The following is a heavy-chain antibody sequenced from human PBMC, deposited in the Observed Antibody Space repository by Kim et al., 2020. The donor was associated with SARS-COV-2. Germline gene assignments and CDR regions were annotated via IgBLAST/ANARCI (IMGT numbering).Heavy chain of an antibody. J-gene: IGHJ5*02. CDR3: AMSRSSWYGGGWFDL. V-gene: IGHV1-8*01. D-gene: IGHD6-13*01. Sequence: AQKCQGRVTMTRNTSISTAYMELSSLRSEDTAVYYCAMSRSSWYGGGWFDLWGQGTLVTVSS.